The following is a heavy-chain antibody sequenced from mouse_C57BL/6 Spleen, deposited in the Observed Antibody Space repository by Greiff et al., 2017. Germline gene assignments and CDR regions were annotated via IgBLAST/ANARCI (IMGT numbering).Heavy chain of an antibody. V-gene: IGHV1-50*01. D-gene: IGHD1-1*01. J-gene: IGHJ1*03. CDR1: GYTFTSYW. CDR2: IDPSDSYT. CDR3: ARCHLLRREWYLDV. Sequence: QVQLQQPGAELVKPGASVKLSCKASGYTFTSYWMQWVKQRPGQGLEWIGEIDPSDSYTTYNQKFKGKATLTVDTSSSTAYMQLSSLTSEDSAVYYCARCHLLRREWYLDVWGTGTTVTVSS.